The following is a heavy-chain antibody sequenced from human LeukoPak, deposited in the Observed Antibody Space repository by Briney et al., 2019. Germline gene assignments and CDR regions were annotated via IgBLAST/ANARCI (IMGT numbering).Heavy chain of an antibody. CDR3: ARDPRLEYYFDY. CDR2: IYYSGST. D-gene: IGHD3-3*01. J-gene: IGHJ4*02. V-gene: IGHV4-31*02. Sequence: SWVRQAPGKGLEWIGYIYYSGSTYYNPSLKSRVTISVDTSKNQFSLKLSSVTAADTAVYYCARDPRLEYYFDYWGQGTLVTVSS.